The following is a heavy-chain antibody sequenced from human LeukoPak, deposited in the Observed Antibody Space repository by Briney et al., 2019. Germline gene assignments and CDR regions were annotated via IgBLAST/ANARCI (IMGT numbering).Heavy chain of an antibody. CDR3: VTSGSDTYDY. Sequence: GCLRLACAPSVVSPSIVWMGWVRHTPVRGEGCVGRIKRNIDGATTDYATPVKGRFTISRDDSINTLYLQINSLKTEDTAVYFCVTSGSDTYDYWGQGTLVTVSS. J-gene: IGHJ4*02. V-gene: IGHV3-15*01. CDR2: IKRNIDGATT. CDR1: VVSPSIVW. D-gene: IGHD5-12*01.